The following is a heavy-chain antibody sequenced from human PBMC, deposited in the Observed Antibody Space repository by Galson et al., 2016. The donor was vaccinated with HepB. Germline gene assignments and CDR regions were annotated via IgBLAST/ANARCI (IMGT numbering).Heavy chain of an antibody. CDR3: ARSSGIYHRYPVQH. CDR1: GGSVDTYY. J-gene: IGHJ1*01. D-gene: IGHD1-26*01. Sequence: ETLTLTCAVSGGSVDTYYWSWIRQSPGKTLEYIGLIYKKGITNYNPSLQGRVSISVDTSKNYVSLKLSSVTAADTAVYFCARSSGIYHRYPVQHWGQGTLVIVSS. CDR2: IYKKGIT. V-gene: IGHV4-59*02.